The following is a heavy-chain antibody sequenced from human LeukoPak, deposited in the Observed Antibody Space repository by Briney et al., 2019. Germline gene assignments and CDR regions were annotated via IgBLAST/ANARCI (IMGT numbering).Heavy chain of an antibody. J-gene: IGHJ6*03. D-gene: IGHD3-10*01. CDR1: GGSFSGYY. Sequence: PSETLSLTCAVYGGSFSGYYWSWIRQPPGKGLEWIGEINHSGSTNYNPSLESRVTISVDTSKNQFSLKLSSVTAADTAVYYCARLRGSSGSYYYYYYYYMDVWGKGTTVTVSS. CDR2: INHSGST. V-gene: IGHV4-34*01. CDR3: ARLRGSSGSYYYYYYYYMDV.